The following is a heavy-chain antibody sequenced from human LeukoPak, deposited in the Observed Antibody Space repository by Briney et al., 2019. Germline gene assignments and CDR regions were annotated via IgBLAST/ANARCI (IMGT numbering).Heavy chain of an antibody. D-gene: IGHD3-9*01. CDR3: ARGQDILTGYYLDY. J-gene: IGHJ4*02. CDR2: INSDGSST. V-gene: IGHV3-74*01. CDR1: GFTFSSYW. Sequence: GGSLRLSCAASGFTFSSYWMHWVRQAPGKGLVWVSRINSDGSSTSYADSVKGRFTISRDNAKNTLYLQMNSLRAEDTAVYYCARGQDILTGYYLDYWGQGTLVTVPS.